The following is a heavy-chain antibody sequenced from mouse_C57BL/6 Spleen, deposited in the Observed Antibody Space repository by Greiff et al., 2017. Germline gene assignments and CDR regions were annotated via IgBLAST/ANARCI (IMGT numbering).Heavy chain of an antibody. J-gene: IGHJ4*01. Sequence: VQLQQSGAELMKPGASVKLSCKATGYTFTGYWIEWVKQRPGHGLEWIGEILPGSGSTNYNEKFKGKATFTADTSSNTAYMQLSSLTTEDSAIYYCASGTRYYGSSYDYAMDYWGQGTSVTVSS. CDR2: ILPGSGST. D-gene: IGHD1-1*01. V-gene: IGHV1-9*01. CDR1: GYTFTGYW. CDR3: ASGTRYYGSSYDYAMDY.